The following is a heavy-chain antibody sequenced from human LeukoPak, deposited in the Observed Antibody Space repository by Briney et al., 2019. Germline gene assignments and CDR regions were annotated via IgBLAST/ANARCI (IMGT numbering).Heavy chain of an antibody. CDR3: ARDVSGAVTTSVSWFDP. V-gene: IGHV3-23*01. CDR2: ISGSGGST. Sequence: GGSLRLSCAASGFSFSTYAMSWVRQAPGKGLEWVSGISGSGGSTYYADSVRGRFTISRDDSKNTLYLQMNSLRAEDTAVYYCARDVSGAVTTSVSWFDPWGQGTLVTVSS. D-gene: IGHD4-17*01. J-gene: IGHJ5*02. CDR1: GFSFSTYA.